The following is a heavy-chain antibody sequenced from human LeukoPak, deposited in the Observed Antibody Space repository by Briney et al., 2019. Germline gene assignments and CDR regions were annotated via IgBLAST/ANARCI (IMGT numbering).Heavy chain of an antibody. CDR3: AKRKNYPGYSSLDQ. CDR2: VSRTGSTK. CDR1: VFTFSSFA. Sequence: GGSLRLSCVASVFTFSSFALDWVRQAPGRGLEWISVVSRTGSTKYYADSVKGRFTVSRDNSKNTVYLQMNSLRVDDSAVYYCAKRKNYPGYSSLDQWGQGTLFTVSS. D-gene: IGHD2-15*01. J-gene: IGHJ4*02. V-gene: IGHV3-23*01.